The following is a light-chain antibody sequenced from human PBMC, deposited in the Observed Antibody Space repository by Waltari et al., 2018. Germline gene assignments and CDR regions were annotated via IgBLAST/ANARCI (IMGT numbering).Light chain of an antibody. J-gene: IGLJ2*01. CDR2: DVS. CDR3: SSYTSSGTLGVV. Sequence: QSALTQPASVSGSPGQSITISCTGTSSDVGGYNYVSWYQQHPGKAPTPMIYDVSNRPSGFSNRFSGSKSGNTASLTISGLQAEDEADYYCSSYTSSGTLGVVFGGGTKLTVL. CDR1: SSDVGGYNY. V-gene: IGLV2-14*03.